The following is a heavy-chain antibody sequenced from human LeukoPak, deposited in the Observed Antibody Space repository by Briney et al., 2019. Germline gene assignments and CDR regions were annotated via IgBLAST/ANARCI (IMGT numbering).Heavy chain of an antibody. Sequence: GGSLSLSCAASGFTFSSYSMNWVRQAPGKGLEWVSSISSSSSYIYYADSVKGRFTISRDNAKNSLYLQMNSLRAEDTAVYYCARAGASSGYPFDYWGQGTLVTVSS. J-gene: IGHJ4*02. V-gene: IGHV3-21*01. CDR3: ARAGASSGYPFDY. D-gene: IGHD3-22*01. CDR2: ISSSSSYI. CDR1: GFTFSSYS.